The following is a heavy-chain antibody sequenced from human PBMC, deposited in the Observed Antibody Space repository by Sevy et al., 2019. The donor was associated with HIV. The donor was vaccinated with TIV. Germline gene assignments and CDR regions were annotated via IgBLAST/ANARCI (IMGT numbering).Heavy chain of an antibody. CDR2: ISSSSSTI. V-gene: IGHV3-48*01. J-gene: IGHJ4*02. CDR1: GFTFSSYS. D-gene: IGHD6-19*01. Sequence: LRLSCAASGFTFSSYSMNWVRQAPGKGLEWVSYISSSSSTIYYADSVKGRFTISRDNAKNSLYLQMNSLRAEDTAVYYCARGFVIAVAAHFDYWGQGTLVTVSS. CDR3: ARGFVIAVAAHFDY.